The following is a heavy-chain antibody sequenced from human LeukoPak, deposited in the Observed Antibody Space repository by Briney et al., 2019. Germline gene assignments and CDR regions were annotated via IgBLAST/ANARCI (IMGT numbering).Heavy chain of an antibody. J-gene: IGHJ4*02. CDR2: IYYSGST. Sequence: SETLSLTCTVSGGSISSYYWCWIRQPPGKGLEWIGYIYYSGSTNYNPSLKSRVTISVDTSKNQFSLKLSSVTAADTAVYYCARDRGYSSAHFDYWGQGTLVTVSS. CDR1: GGSISSYY. D-gene: IGHD6-25*01. V-gene: IGHV4-59*01. CDR3: ARDRGYSSAHFDY.